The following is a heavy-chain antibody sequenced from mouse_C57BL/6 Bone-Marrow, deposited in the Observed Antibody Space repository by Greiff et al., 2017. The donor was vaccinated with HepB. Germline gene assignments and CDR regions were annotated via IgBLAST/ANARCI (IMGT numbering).Heavy chain of an antibody. CDR1: GFNIQDDY. D-gene: IGHD1-1*01. CDR3: TKSSYVLCYFDV. J-gene: IGHJ1*03. V-gene: IGHV14-4*01. Sequence: EVQLQQSGAELVRPGASVKLSCTASGFNIQDDYMHWVKQRPEQGLEWIGWIDPENGDTEYASKFQGKATITADTSSNAAYLQLSRLTSEDTAVYSCTKSSYVLCYFDVWGTGTTVTVSS. CDR2: IDPENGDT.